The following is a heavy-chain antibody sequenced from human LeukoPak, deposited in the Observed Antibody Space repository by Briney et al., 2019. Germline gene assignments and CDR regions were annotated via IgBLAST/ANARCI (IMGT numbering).Heavy chain of an antibody. D-gene: IGHD5-18*01. V-gene: IGHV1-58*01. CDR3: AAEMDTAMALDY. CDR2: IVVGSGNT. J-gene: IGHJ4*02. CDR1: GFTFTSSA. Sequence: ASLTVSCKASGFTFTSSAVQWVRQARGQRLEWIGWIVVGSGNTNYAQKFQERVTITRDMSTSTAYMELSSLRSEDTAVYYCAAEMDTAMALDYWGQGTLVTVSS.